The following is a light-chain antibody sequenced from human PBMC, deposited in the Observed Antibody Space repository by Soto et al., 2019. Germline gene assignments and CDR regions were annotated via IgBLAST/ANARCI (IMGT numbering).Light chain of an antibody. V-gene: IGKV1-33*01. CDR3: QQYDTLLT. J-gene: IGKJ4*01. CDR2: DAS. CDR1: QDIGKR. Sequence: DIRMTQSPSSLSASVGDRVTITCQASQDIGKRLNWYQHKPGKAHKVLIYDASYLETGVPSRFSRRGSWTDFTFTSSSLQPEDFETYYCQQYDTLLTFGGGTKLE.